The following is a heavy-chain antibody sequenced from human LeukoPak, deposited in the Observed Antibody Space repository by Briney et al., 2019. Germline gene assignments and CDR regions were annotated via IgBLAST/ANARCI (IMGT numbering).Heavy chain of an antibody. CDR3: AKNYYVWGSYYTAFKD. Sequence: GGSLRLSCAASGFTFSSYAMSWVRQPPEKGLEWVSSMSGSGGSTFYADSVKGRLTISRDDPKNTTYLQMNSLRAEDTAVSYCAKNYYVWGSYYTAFKDWGQGTLVTVSS. V-gene: IGHV3-23*01. CDR1: GFTFSSYA. D-gene: IGHD3-10*01. CDR2: MSGSGGST. J-gene: IGHJ4*02.